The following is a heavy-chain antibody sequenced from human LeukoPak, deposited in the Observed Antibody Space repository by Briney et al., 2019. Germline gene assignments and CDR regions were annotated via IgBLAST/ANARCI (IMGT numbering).Heavy chain of an antibody. D-gene: IGHD3-22*01. Sequence: GESLKIPCEGSGYSFSNYWLGWVRQMPGKGLEWMGIIYPGDSDTRYSPSFQGQVTISADKSISTAYLQWSSLKASDTAMYYCARVDYYDRSGYFDYWGQGTQVTVSS. CDR2: IYPGDSDT. CDR1: GYSFSNYW. J-gene: IGHJ4*02. CDR3: ARVDYYDRSGYFDY. V-gene: IGHV5-51*01.